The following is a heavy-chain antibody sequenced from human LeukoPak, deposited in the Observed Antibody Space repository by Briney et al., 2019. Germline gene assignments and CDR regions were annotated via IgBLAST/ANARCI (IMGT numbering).Heavy chain of an antibody. CDR2: IYPKTGAT. J-gene: IGHJ4*02. D-gene: IGHD3-10*01. Sequence: ASVKVSCKASGYSFSDFYLYWVRQAPGQGLESMGWIYPKTGATKSAQKFQGRVTLTRDTSISTAYMELTRLTSDDTAVYFCSRDGPSPMVEFDYWGQGTLVTVSS. CDR1: GYSFSDFY. CDR3: SRDGPSPMVEFDY. V-gene: IGHV1-2*02.